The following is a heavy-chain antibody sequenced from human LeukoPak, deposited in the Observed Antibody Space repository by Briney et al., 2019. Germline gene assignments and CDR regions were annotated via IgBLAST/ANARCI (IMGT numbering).Heavy chain of an antibody. D-gene: IGHD7-27*01. CDR2: INHSGST. V-gene: IGHV4-34*01. Sequence: PSETLSLTCAVYGGSFSGYYWSWIRQPPGKGLEWIGEINHSGSTNYNPSLKSRVTISVDTSKNQFSLKLSSVTAADTAVYYCARLGEDWFDPWGQGTLVTVSS. CDR3: ARLGEDWFDP. CDR1: GGSFSGYY. J-gene: IGHJ5*02.